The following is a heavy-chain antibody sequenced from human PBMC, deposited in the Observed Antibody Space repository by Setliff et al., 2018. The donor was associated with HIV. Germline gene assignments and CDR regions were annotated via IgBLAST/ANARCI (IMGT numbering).Heavy chain of an antibody. Sequence: SATLSLTCSVSGDSASNSYWSWIRQPAGKGLEWIGRLHASGNTNYNPSLKSRVTMSIDTSKNQLSLRLTSVTAADTAVYYCARDVLKSNYLGYYYYLDVWGKGTTVTVS. CDR2: LHASGNT. D-gene: IGHD3-9*01. J-gene: IGHJ6*03. V-gene: IGHV4-4*07. CDR3: ARDVLKSNYLGYYYYLDV. CDR1: GDSASNSY.